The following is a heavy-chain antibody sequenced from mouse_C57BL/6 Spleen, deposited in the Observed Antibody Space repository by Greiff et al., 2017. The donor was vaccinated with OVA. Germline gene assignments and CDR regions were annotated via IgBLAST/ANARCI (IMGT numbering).Heavy chain of an antibody. Sequence: QVHVKQSGAELVRPGASVTLSCKASGYTFTDYEMHWVKQTPVHGLEWIGAIDPETGGTAYNQKFKGKAILTADKSSSTAYMELRSLTSEDSAVYYCTEGGKGAMDYWGQGTSVTVSS. J-gene: IGHJ4*01. CDR1: GYTFTDYE. V-gene: IGHV1-15*01. CDR2: IDPETGGT. CDR3: TEGGKGAMDY.